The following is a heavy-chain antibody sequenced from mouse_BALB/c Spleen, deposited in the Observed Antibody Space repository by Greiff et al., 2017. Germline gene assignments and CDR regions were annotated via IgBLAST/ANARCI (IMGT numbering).Heavy chain of an antibody. CDR3: AGIRYYYGSSPYAMDY. Sequence: EVNLVESGGGLVQPGGSRKLSCAASGFTFSSFGMHWVRQAPEKGLEWVAYISSGSSTIYYADTVKGRFTISRDNHKNTLFLQMTSLRSEDTAMYYCAGIRYYYGSSPYAMDYWGQGTSVTVSS. CDR2: ISSGSSTI. J-gene: IGHJ4*01. D-gene: IGHD1-1*01. V-gene: IGHV5-17*02. CDR1: GFTFSSFG.